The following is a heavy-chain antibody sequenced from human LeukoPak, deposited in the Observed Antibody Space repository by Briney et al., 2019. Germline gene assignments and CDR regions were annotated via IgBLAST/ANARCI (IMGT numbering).Heavy chain of an antibody. D-gene: IGHD6-6*01. CDR1: GYTFTGYY. J-gene: IGHJ4*02. V-gene: IGHV1-2*02. CDR3: ARRSSSSLPSNYFDY. CDR2: INPNSGGT. Sequence: ASVKVSCKASGYTFTGYYTHWVRQAPGQGLEWMGWINPNSGGTNYAQKFQGRVTMTRDTSISTAYMELSRLRSDDTAVYYCARRSSSSLPSNYFDYWGQGTLVTVSS.